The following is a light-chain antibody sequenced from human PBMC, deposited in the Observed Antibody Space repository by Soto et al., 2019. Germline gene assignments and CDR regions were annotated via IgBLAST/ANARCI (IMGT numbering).Light chain of an antibody. Sequence: DIQMTQSPSTLSGSVGDRVTITCRASQSISNCLAWYQQKPGTAPKLLIYEASNLESGVPSRFSGRRSGTEFTLTIAGLQPEDFATYYCQQYESYSPLTFGGGTKVDIK. CDR2: EAS. J-gene: IGKJ4*01. CDR3: QQYESYSPLT. CDR1: QSISNC. V-gene: IGKV1-5*03.